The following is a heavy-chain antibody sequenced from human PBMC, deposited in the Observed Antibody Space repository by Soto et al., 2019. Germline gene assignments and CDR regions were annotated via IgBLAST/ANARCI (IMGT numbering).Heavy chain of an antibody. Sequence: PGGSLRLSCAASGFTFSSYAMSWVRQAPGKGLEWVSAISGSGGSTYYADSVKGRFTISRDNSKNTLYLQMNSLRAEDTAVYYCAKDAQAYYDFWSGYFAAFDIWGQGTMVTVSS. D-gene: IGHD3-3*01. V-gene: IGHV3-23*01. CDR3: AKDAQAYYDFWSGYFAAFDI. CDR1: GFTFSSYA. CDR2: ISGSGGST. J-gene: IGHJ3*02.